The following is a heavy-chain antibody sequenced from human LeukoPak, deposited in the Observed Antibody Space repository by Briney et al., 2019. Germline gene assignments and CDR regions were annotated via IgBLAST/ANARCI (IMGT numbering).Heavy chain of an antibody. V-gene: IGHV1-46*01. CDR3: AREPRGYSYGLFGY. Sequence: ASVKVSCKASGYTFTSSYMHWVRQAPGQGLEWVGIINPGGGTTIYAQNFQGRVTMTRDTSTSTVYMELSSLRSEDTAVYYCAREPRGYSYGLFGYWGQGTLVTVSS. CDR1: GYTFTSSY. J-gene: IGHJ4*02. D-gene: IGHD5-18*01. CDR2: INPGGGTT.